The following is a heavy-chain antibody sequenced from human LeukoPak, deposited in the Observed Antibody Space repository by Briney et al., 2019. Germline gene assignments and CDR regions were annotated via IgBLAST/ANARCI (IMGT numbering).Heavy chain of an antibody. V-gene: IGHV4-39*01. CDR3: ARHVTIFGAFSAFDI. D-gene: IGHD3-3*01. CDR2: IYYSGST. Sequence: PSETLSLTCTVSGGSISSSSYYWGWIRQPPGKGLEWIGSIYYSGSTYYNPSLKSRVTISVDTSKNQFSLKLSSVTAADTAVYYCARHVTIFGAFSAFDIWGQGTMVTVSS. J-gene: IGHJ3*02. CDR1: GGSISSSSYY.